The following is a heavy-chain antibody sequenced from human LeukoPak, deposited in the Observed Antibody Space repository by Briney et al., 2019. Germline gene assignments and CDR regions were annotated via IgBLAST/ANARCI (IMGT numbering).Heavy chain of an antibody. Sequence: ASVKVSCKASGYSFIRYGISWVRRAPGQGLERVGWISAYDGNTNYAQKFQGRATMTTDTSTRTAYMELRSLRSDDTAMYFCGRDNTYYYESRGYHADYWGQGTLVTVSS. CDR3: GRDNTYYYESRGYHADY. CDR1: GYSFIRYG. J-gene: IGHJ4*02. D-gene: IGHD3-22*01. CDR2: ISAYDGNT. V-gene: IGHV1-18*01.